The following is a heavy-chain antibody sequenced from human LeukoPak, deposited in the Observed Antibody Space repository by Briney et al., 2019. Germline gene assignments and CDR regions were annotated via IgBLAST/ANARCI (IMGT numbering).Heavy chain of an antibody. CDR1: GFIFNNYA. J-gene: IGHJ4*02. V-gene: IGHV3-7*03. Sequence: GGSLRLSCAGSGFIFNNYAMHWVRQPPGKGLEWVANIKQDGSEKYYVDSVKGRFTISRDNAKNSLYLQMNSLRAEDTAVYYCARDDDFLAYWGQGTLVTVSS. CDR2: IKQDGSEK. CDR3: ARDDDFLAY. D-gene: IGHD3-3*01.